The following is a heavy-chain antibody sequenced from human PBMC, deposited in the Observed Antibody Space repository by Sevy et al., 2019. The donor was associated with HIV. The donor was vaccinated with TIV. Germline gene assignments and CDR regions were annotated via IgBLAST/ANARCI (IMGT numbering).Heavy chain of an antibody. D-gene: IGHD3-10*01. J-gene: IGHJ4*02. Sequence: SETLSLTCTVSGGSISSYYWSWIRQPPGKGLEWIGYIYYSGSTNYNPSLKSRVTISVDTSKNQFSLKLSSVTVADTAVYYCARGTMGYYGSGSYYNLDYWGQGTLVTVSS. CDR2: IYYSGST. V-gene: IGHV4-59*13. CDR1: GGSISSYY. CDR3: ARGTMGYYGSGSYYNLDY.